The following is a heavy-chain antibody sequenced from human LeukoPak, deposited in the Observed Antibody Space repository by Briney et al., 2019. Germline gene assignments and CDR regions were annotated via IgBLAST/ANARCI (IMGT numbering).Heavy chain of an antibody. V-gene: IGHV4-39*01. J-gene: IGHJ5*02. D-gene: IGHD5-18*01. CDR1: GGSISSSSYY. CDR2: IYYSGST. Sequence: SETLSLTCTVSGGSISSSSYYWGWIRQPPGKGLEWIGSIYYSGSTYYNPSLKSRVTISVDTSKNQFSLKLSSVTAADTAVYYCAIHRATTMGSWFDPWGQGTLVTVSS. CDR3: AIHRATTMGSWFDP.